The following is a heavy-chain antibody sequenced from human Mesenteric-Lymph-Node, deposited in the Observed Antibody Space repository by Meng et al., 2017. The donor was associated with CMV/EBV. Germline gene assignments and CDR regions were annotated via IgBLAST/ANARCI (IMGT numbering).Heavy chain of an antibody. CDR3: ARGGVHAY. CDR1: GFTFSSYS. V-gene: IGHV3-21*01. Sequence: LSLTCAASGFTFSSYSMNWVRQAPGKGLEWVSSISSSSSYIYYADSVKGRFTISRDNAKNSLYLQMNSLRAEDTAVYYCARGGVHAYWGQGTLVTVSS. D-gene: IGHD3-16*01. J-gene: IGHJ4*02. CDR2: ISSSSSYI.